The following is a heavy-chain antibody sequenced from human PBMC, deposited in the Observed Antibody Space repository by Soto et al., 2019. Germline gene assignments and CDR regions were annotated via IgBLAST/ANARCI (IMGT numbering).Heavy chain of an antibody. V-gene: IGHV3-48*02. CDR1: GFTFSSYS. J-gene: IGHJ4*02. Sequence: EVQLVESGGGLVQPGGSLRLSCAASGFTFSSYSMNWVRQAPGKGLEWVSYISSSSSTIYYADSVKGRFTISRDNAKNSLYLQMNSLRDEDTAVYYCARASYSSSWYTYYFDYWGQGTLVTVSS. CDR2: ISSSSSTI. CDR3: ARASYSSSWYTYYFDY. D-gene: IGHD6-13*01.